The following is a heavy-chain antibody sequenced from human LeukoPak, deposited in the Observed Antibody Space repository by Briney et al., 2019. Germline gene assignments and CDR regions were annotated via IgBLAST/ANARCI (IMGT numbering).Heavy chain of an antibody. CDR2: IYSGGST. Sequence: GGSLRLSCAASGFTVSSNYMGWVRQAPGKGLEWVSVIYSGGSTYYADSVKGRFTISRDNSKNTLYLQMNSLRAEDTAVYYCAREVTTIYYYYGMDVWGQGTTVTVSS. CDR1: GFTVSSNY. CDR3: AREVTTIYYYYGMDV. D-gene: IGHD4-11*01. V-gene: IGHV3-66*01. J-gene: IGHJ6*02.